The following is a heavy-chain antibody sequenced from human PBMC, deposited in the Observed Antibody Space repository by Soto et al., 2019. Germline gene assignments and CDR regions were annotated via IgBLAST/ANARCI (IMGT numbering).Heavy chain of an antibody. J-gene: IGHJ3*02. V-gene: IGHV3-30*18. CDR3: AKPPDGYNSHDAFDI. CDR1: GLTFSGYG. Sequence: QVQLVESGGGVVQPGRSLRLSCAVSGLTFSGYGMHWVRQAPGKGLEWVAVISDDGSNKYYADSVKGRFTISRDNSKNTLYLPMSSLRAEDTAMYYCAKPPDGYNSHDAFDIWGQGTMVTVSA. D-gene: IGHD1-1*01. CDR2: ISDDGSNK.